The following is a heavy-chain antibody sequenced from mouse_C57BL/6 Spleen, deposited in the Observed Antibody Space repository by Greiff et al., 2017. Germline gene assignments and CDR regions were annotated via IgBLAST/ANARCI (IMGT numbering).Heavy chain of an antibody. J-gene: IGHJ2*01. V-gene: IGHV1-5*01. CDR3: TRWFTTVVATDY. D-gene: IGHD1-1*01. CDR2: IYPGNSDT. CDR1: GYTFTSYW. Sequence: VQLQQSGTVLARPGASVKMSCKTSGYTFTSYWMHWVKQRPGQGLEWIGAIYPGNSDTSYNQKFKGKAKLTAVTSASTAYMELSSLTKEDSAVYYCTRWFTTVVATDYWGQGTTLTVSS.